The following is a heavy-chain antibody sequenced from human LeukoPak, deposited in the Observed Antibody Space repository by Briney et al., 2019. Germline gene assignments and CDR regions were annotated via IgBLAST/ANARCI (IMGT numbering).Heavy chain of an antibody. CDR2: ISGSGGST. CDR1: GFTFSSYA. D-gene: IGHD6-13*01. J-gene: IGHJ6*02. CDR3: ARLAAAGQYYYYGMDV. Sequence: GGSLRLSCAASGFTFSSYAMSWVRQAPGKGLEWVSAISGSGGSTYYADSVKGRFTISRDNAKNSLYLQMNSLRAEDTAVYYCARLAAAGQYYYYGMDVWGQGTTVTASS. V-gene: IGHV3-23*01.